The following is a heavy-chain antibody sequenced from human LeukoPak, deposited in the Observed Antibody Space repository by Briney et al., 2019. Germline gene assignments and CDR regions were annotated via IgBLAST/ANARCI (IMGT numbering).Heavy chain of an antibody. J-gene: IGHJ4*02. Sequence: PGGSLRLSCAASGFTFSSYDMHWVRQATGKGLEWVSAIGNAGDTYYPGSVKGRFTISRENAKNSLYLQMNSLRAGDTAVYYCARGSSYYDISGYLIWGQGTLVTVSS. CDR2: IGNAGDT. CDR3: ARGSSYYDISGYLI. CDR1: GFTFSSYD. V-gene: IGHV3-13*01. D-gene: IGHD3-22*01.